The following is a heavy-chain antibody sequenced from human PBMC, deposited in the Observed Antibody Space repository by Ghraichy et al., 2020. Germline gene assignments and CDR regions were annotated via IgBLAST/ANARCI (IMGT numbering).Heavy chain of an antibody. CDR1: GYTFTSYG. Sequence: ASVKVSCKASGYTFTSYGISWVRQAPGQGLEWMGWISAYNGNTNYAQKLQGRVTMTTDTSTSTAYMELRSLRSDDTAVYYCARAGPLGWLGFGFDPWGQGTLVTVSS. V-gene: IGHV1-18*04. J-gene: IGHJ5*02. D-gene: IGHD3-9*01. CDR3: ARAGPLGWLGFGFDP. CDR2: ISAYNGNT.